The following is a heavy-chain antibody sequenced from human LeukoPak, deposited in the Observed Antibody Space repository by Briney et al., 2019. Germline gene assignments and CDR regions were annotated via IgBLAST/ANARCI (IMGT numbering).Heavy chain of an antibody. CDR2: ISSSSSYI. Sequence: GGSLRLSCAASGFTFSSYSMNWVRQAPGKGLEWVSYISSSSSYIYYADSVKGRFTISRDNAKNSLYLQMNSLRAEDTAVYYCARADIVVLPDNYYYGMDVWGQGTTVSVSS. CDR3: ARADIVVLPDNYYYGMDV. V-gene: IGHV3-21*05. CDR1: GFTFSSYS. J-gene: IGHJ6*02. D-gene: IGHD2-2*01.